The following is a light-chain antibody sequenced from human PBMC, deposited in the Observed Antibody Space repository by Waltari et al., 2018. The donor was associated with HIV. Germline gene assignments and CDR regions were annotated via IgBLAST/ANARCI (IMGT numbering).Light chain of an antibody. CDR2: AAS. CDR1: QDIKTE. V-gene: IGKV1-39*01. J-gene: IGKJ4*01. Sequence: DIQMTHSPSSLSASPGHTITITCRTSQDIKTELNWYQQKPGTAPKLLVYAASGFQSGVPARISGSGSGTDFTLTINTLQPDDSATYFCQQSHSVPFTFGAGTKVDVK. CDR3: QQSHSVPFT.